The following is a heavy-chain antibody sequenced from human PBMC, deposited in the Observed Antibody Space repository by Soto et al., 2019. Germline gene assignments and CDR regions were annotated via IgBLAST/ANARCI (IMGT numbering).Heavy chain of an antibody. D-gene: IGHD1-1*01. Sequence: EVQVVESGGDLVKPGGSLRLSWVTSGFMFSSAGMSWVGQAPGKGLGWVGRIKSKSDGGARDYAAPVKGRFSISRDDSKNTVYLQMNSLRAEDTAVYYCVEGWNDFWGQGTLVTVSS. CDR1: GFMFSSAG. J-gene: IGHJ4*02. CDR2: IKSKSDGGAR. CDR3: VEGWNDF. V-gene: IGHV3-15*01.